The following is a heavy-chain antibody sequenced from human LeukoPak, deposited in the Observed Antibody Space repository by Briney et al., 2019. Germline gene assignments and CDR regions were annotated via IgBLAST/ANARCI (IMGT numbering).Heavy chain of an antibody. Sequence: GRSLRLSCAASGFTFDDYAMHWVRQAPGKGLEWVSGISWNSGSIGYVDSVKGRFTISRDNAKNSLYLQMNSLRAEDTAVYYCARGITMVRGVIYYYYYMDVWGKGTTVTVSS. D-gene: IGHD3-10*01. J-gene: IGHJ6*03. CDR2: ISWNSGSI. CDR3: ARGITMVRGVIYYYYYMDV. CDR1: GFTFDDYA. V-gene: IGHV3-9*01.